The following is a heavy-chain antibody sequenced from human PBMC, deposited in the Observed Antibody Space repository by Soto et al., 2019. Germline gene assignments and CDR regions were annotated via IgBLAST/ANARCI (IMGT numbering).Heavy chain of an antibody. CDR1: RYTFTIYG. CDR2: ISAYNGNT. J-gene: IGHJ6*02. CDR3: AREGYYYYGMDV. Sequence: ASVKVSDKASRYTFTIYGISGVLQAPRQGLEWMGCISAYNGNTNDAQKLQGRVTMTTDTSTSTAYMELRSLRSDDTAVYYCAREGYYYYGMDVWGQGTTVTVSS. V-gene: IGHV1-18*04.